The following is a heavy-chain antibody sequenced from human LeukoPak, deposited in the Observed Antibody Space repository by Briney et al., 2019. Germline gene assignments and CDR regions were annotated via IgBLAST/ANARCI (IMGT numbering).Heavy chain of an antibody. D-gene: IGHD3-10*01. CDR2: IRYDGTEK. CDR3: AKDASDYSGSGSSDC. V-gene: IGHV3-30*02. J-gene: IGHJ4*02. CDR1: GFSFCDYG. Sequence: GGSLRLSCAASGFSFCDYGMLWVRQAPGKGLEWGAFIRYDGTEKYYGDSVKGRFTISRDNSKNTLYLQMNSLRAEDTAVYYCAKDASDYSGSGSSDCWGQGTLVTVSS.